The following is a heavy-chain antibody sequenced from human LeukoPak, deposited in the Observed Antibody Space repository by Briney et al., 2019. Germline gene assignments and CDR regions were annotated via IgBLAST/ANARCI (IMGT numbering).Heavy chain of an antibody. CDR2: IYHSGST. V-gene: IGHV4-38-2*02. D-gene: IGHD3-10*01. CDR3: AGDFQYYYTSGSLNNWFDP. Sequence: PSETLSLTCTVSGYSISSGYYWGWIRQPPGKGLEWIGSIYHSGSTYYNPSLKSRVTISVDTSKNQFSLKLSSVTAADTAVYFCAGDFQYYYTSGSLNNWFDPWGQGTLVTVSS. J-gene: IGHJ5*02. CDR1: GYSISSGYY.